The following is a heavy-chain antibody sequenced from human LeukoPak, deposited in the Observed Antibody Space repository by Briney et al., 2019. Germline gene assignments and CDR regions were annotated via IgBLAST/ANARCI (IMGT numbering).Heavy chain of an antibody. V-gene: IGHV4-39*01. CDR2: SYYSGST. CDR3: ARQWFGKLNWFDP. Sequence: SETLTLPCTVSGGSISSSSYHWGWIRQPQGKGLEWTGSSYYSGSTYYNPSLKSRVTISVDTSKNQFSLKLSSVTAADTAVYYCARQWFGKLNWFDPWGQGTLVTVSS. J-gene: IGHJ5*02. D-gene: IGHD3-10*01. CDR1: GGSISSSSYH.